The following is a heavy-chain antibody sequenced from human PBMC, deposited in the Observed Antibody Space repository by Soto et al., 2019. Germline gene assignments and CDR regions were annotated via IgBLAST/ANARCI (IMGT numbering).Heavy chain of an antibody. CDR3: ATMERLFDY. V-gene: IGHV3-30*03. Sequence: QLQLVQSGGGVVQPGRSLRLSCAASGFTFSDYGMHWVRQAPGTGLEWVAVISYDGSDKYYADSVKGRFTISRDNSKNRLYLQVNSLRAEDRAVYYCATMERLFDYWGQGTLVTVSS. J-gene: IGHJ4*02. D-gene: IGHD3-3*01. CDR1: GFTFSDYG. CDR2: ISYDGSDK.